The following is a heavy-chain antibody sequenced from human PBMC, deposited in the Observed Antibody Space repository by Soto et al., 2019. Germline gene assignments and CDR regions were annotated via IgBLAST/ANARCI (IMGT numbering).Heavy chain of an antibody. CDR3: ARGDSTDCSKGVCSFFYNHDMDV. CDR1: GYSFTGYH. D-gene: IGHD2-8*01. J-gene: IGHJ6*02. V-gene: IGHV1-2*04. CDR2: FNPKSGGT. Sequence: ASVKVSCKASGYSFTGYHIHWVRQAPGQGLEWLGRFNPKSGGTSTAQKFQGWVTMTTDTSISTASMELTRLTSDDTAIYYCARGDSTDCSKGVCSFFYNHDMDVWGQRTTVTVSS.